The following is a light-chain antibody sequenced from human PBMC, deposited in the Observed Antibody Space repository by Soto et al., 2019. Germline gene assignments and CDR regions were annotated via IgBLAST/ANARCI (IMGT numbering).Light chain of an antibody. CDR1: QSVGSN. CDR2: GAS. CDR3: QQYNDWSRT. V-gene: IGKV3-15*01. J-gene: IGKJ1*01. Sequence: ETVMTQSPATLSVSPGERATLSCRATQSVGSNLAWYQQKPGQAPRLLIYGASTRATGIPARFSGSGSGTEFALTINSLQSEDFAVYYCQQYNDWSRTFGQGTKVEIK.